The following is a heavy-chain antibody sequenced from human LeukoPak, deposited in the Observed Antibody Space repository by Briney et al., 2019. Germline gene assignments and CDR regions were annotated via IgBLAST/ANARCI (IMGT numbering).Heavy chain of an antibody. CDR2: IYTSGST. Sequence: SQTLSLTCTVSGGSISSGSYYWSWIRQPAGKGLEWIGRIYTSGSTNYNPSLKSRVTISVDTSKNQFSLKLSSVTAADTAVYYCARGSGYDILTGYFPDAFDIWGQGTMVTVSS. V-gene: IGHV4-61*02. CDR3: ARGSGYDILTGYFPDAFDI. CDR1: GGSISSGSYY. J-gene: IGHJ3*02. D-gene: IGHD3-9*01.